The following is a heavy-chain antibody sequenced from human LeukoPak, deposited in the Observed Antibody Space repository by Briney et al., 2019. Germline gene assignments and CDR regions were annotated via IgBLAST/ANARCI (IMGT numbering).Heavy chain of an antibody. Sequence: SETLSLTCTVSGGSINSYSGSWIRQPPGKGLEWIGYIYYCGSNNYNPSLKSRVTISVDTSNNKFSLKLTSWTAADTAVYYCVRHLSAGRPAFDIWGQGKMVTVSS. CDR1: GGSINSYS. J-gene: IGHJ3*02. CDR2: IYYCGSN. CDR3: VRHLSAGRPAFDI. V-gene: IGHV4-59*08. D-gene: IGHD2-15*01.